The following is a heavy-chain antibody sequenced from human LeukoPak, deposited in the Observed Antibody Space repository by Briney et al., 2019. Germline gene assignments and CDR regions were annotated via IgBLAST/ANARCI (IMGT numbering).Heavy chain of an antibody. D-gene: IGHD3-10*01. Sequence: SETLSLTCTVSGGSISSYYWSWIRQPPGKGLEWIGYIYTSGSTNYNPSLKSRVTISVDTSKNQFSLKLSSVTAADTAVYYCARETRVITMVRGVIRGHNWFDPWGQGTLVTVSS. CDR2: IYTSGST. J-gene: IGHJ5*02. CDR1: GGSISSYY. V-gene: IGHV4-59*13. CDR3: ARETRVITMVRGVIRGHNWFDP.